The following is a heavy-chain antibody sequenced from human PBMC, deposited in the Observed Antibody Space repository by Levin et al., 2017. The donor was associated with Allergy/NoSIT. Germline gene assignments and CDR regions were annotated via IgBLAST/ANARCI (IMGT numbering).Heavy chain of an antibody. CDR1: GSSIRSGFY. CDR3: ARLGGVATSGAVDH. J-gene: IGHJ4*02. D-gene: IGHD6-19*01. V-gene: IGHV4-38-2*02. CDR2: IFHTGST. Sequence: SETLSLNCNVSGSSIRSGFYWGWIRQPPGEGLQWIGSIFHTGSTDYSTSLKSRVTISVDTSRNHFALMLTSVTAADTAVYFCARLGGVATSGAVDHWGQGILVTVSS.